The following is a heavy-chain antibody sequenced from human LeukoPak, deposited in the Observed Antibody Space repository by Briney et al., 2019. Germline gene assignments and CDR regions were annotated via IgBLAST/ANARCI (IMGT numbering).Heavy chain of an antibody. D-gene: IGHD3-22*01. CDR2: INHSGST. CDR3: ARGQEYYDSSGYYP. J-gene: IGHJ5*02. V-gene: IGHV4-34*01. Sequence: KPSETLSHTCAVYGESFSGYYWSWIRQPPGKGLEWIGEINHSGSTNYNPSLKSRVTISVDTSKNQFSLKLSSVTAADTAVYYCARGQEYYDSSGYYPWGQGTLVTVSS. CDR1: GESFSGYY.